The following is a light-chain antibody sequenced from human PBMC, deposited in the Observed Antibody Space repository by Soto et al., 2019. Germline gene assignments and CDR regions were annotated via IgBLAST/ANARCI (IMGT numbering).Light chain of an antibody. J-gene: IGLJ1*01. CDR3: SSFAGSSNG. Sequence: QSVLTQPPSASVFAGHSIAIPRTASSSDVGGYNYVSWYQQHPGKAPKLMIYEVNKRPSGVPDRSSGSKSGNTGSLTVSGLQAEHEADYYCSSFAGSSNGFGTATKVTVL. CDR2: EVN. V-gene: IGLV2-8*01. CDR1: SSDVGGYNY.